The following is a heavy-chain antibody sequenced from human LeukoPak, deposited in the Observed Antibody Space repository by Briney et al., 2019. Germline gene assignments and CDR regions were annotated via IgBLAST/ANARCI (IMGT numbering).Heavy chain of an antibody. CDR3: ARDCNGGDCYYTFDY. J-gene: IGHJ4*02. V-gene: IGHV1-2*02. D-gene: IGHD2-21*02. Sequence: GASVKVSCKASGYTFTGYYMHWVRQAPGQGLEWMGWINPNSGGTNYAQKFQGRVTMTRDTSISTAYMELSRLRSDDTAVYYCARDCNGGDCYYTFDYWGQGTLVTVSS. CDR2: INPNSGGT. CDR1: GYTFTGYY.